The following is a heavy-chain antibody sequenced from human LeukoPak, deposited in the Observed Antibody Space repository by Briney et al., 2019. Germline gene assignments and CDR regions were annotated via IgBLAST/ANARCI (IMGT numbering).Heavy chain of an antibody. D-gene: IGHD3-10*01. V-gene: IGHV4-30-2*01. CDR3: ARRVLLWFGDPD. CDR2: IYHSGST. J-gene: IGHJ4*02. Sequence: SETLSLTCAVSGGSISSGGYSWSWIRQPPGKGLEWIGYIYHSGSTYYNPSLKSRVTISVDTSKNQFSLKLSSVTAADTAVYYCARRVLLWFGDPDWGQGTLVTVSS. CDR1: GGSISSGGYS.